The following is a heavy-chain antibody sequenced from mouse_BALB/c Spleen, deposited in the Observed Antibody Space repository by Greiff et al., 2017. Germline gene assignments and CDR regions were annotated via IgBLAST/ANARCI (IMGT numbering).Heavy chain of an antibody. CDR2: IYPGNVNT. J-gene: IGHJ2*01. V-gene: IGHV1S56*01. D-gene: IGHD1-1*01. CDR1: GYTFTSYY. CDR3: ARSSASTVVATNY. Sequence: VQLQQSGPELVKPGASVRISCKASGYTFTSYYIHWVKQRPGQGLEWIGWIYPGNVNTKYNEKFKGKATLTADKSSSTAYMQLSSLTSEDSAVYFCARSSASTVVATNYWGQGTTLTVSS.